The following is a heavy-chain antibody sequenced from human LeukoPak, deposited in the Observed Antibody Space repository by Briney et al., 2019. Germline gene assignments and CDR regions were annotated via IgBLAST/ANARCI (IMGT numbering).Heavy chain of an antibody. J-gene: IGHJ4*02. CDR3: AKEYGYSKNAPFDY. CDR2: ISSSSSPI. V-gene: IGHV3-48*01. Sequence: GGSLRLSCAASGFTFSSYSMNWVRQAPGTGLDWVAYISSSSSPIYYADSVKGRFTISRDNSKNTVYLQMNSLRAGDTAVYYCAKEYGYSKNAPFDYWGQGTLVTVSS. CDR1: GFTFSSYS. D-gene: IGHD4-11*01.